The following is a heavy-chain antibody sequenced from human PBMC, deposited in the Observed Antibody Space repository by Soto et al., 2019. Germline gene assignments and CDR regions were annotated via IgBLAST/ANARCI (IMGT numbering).Heavy chain of an antibody. D-gene: IGHD4-4*01. V-gene: IGHV1-69*02. CDR3: AVGRNYDFDY. CDR2: IIPILGIA. J-gene: IGHJ4*02. CDR1: GGTFSSYT. Sequence: QVQLVQSGAEVKKPGSSVKVSCKASGGTFSSYTISWVRQAPGQGLEWMGRIIPILGIANYAQKFQGRVTLTADKSTRTAYMELSSMRAEDTAVYYCAVGRNYDFDYWGQGTPVTLSS.